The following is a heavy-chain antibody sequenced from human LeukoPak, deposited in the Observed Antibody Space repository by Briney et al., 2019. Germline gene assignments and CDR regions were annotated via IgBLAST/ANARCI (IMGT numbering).Heavy chain of an antibody. J-gene: IGHJ5*02. CDR3: ARDYGDNWFDP. Sequence: GGSLRLSCAASGFTFSRYGMQWVRQAPGKGLEWVAVISYDGSNKYYADSVKGRFTISRDNSKNTLYLQMNSLRAEDTAVYYCARDYGDNWFDPWGQGTLVTVSS. CDR1: GFTFSRYG. D-gene: IGHD4-17*01. V-gene: IGHV3-30*03. CDR2: ISYDGSNK.